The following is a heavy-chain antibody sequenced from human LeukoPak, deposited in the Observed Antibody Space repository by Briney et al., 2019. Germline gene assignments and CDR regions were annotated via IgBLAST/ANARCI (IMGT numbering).Heavy chain of an antibody. J-gene: IGHJ4*02. CDR1: GFTFDDYG. D-gene: IGHD3-10*01. Sequence: GGSLRLSCAASGFTFDDYGMSWVRQAPGKGLEWVSGIDRNGDSTGYADSVEGRFTISRDNAKNSLYLQMSSLRAEDTAVYYCAKDRFALWFQGGGQGTLVTVSS. V-gene: IGHV3-20*04. CDR3: AKDRFALWFQG. CDR2: IDRNGDST.